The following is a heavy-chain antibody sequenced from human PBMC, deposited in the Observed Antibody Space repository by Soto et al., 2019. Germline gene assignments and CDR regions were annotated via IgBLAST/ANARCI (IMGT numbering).Heavy chain of an antibody. Sequence: QVQLVQSGAGVKKPWASVKVSCKASGYTFTNYDINWVRQATGQGLEWMGWMNPNSGDTGYAQKFQGRVTMTRNTSISTAYMELSSLRSEDTAVYYCASGGGSFYGSGTLFSWGQGTLVTVSS. J-gene: IGHJ5*02. CDR3: ASGGGSFYGSGTLFS. CDR1: GYTFTNYD. CDR2: MNPNSGDT. V-gene: IGHV1-8*01. D-gene: IGHD3-10*01.